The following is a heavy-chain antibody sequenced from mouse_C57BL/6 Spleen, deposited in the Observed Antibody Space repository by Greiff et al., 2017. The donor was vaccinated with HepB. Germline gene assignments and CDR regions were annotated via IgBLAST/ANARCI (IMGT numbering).Heavy chain of an antibody. CDR1: GFTFSDYG. J-gene: IGHJ3*01. Sequence: DVMLVESGGGLVKPGGSLKLSCAASGFTFSDYGMHWVRQAPEKGLEWVAYISSGSSTIYYADTVKGRFTISRDNAKNTLFLQMTSLRSEDTAMYYCAKLLRSPYWGQGTLVTVSA. D-gene: IGHD1-1*01. CDR3: AKLLRSPY. CDR2: ISSGSSTI. V-gene: IGHV5-17*01.